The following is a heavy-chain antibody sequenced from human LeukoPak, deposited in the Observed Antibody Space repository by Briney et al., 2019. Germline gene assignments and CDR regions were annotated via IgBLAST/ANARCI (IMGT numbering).Heavy chain of an antibody. D-gene: IGHD2-2*01. CDR3: ARARNVVVPAAKGWFDP. CDR2: INHSGST. Sequence: SETLSLTCAVYGGSFSGYYWSWIRQPPGKGLEWIGEINHSGSTNYNPSLKSRVTISVDTSKNQFSLKLSSVIAADTAVYYCARARNVVVPAAKGWFDPWGQGTLVTVSS. J-gene: IGHJ5*02. CDR1: GGSFSGYY. V-gene: IGHV4-34*01.